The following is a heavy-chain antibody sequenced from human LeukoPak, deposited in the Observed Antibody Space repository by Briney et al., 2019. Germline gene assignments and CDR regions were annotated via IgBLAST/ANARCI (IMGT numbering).Heavy chain of an antibody. CDR1: GGSISSSSYY. V-gene: IGHV4-39*07. Sequence: SETLSLTCTVSGGSISSSSYYWGWIRQPPGKGLEWIGSIYYSGSTYYNPSLKSRVTISVDTSKNQFSLKLSSATAADTAVYYCARDFSSYEWIFDYWGQGTLVTVSS. CDR3: ARDFSSYEWIFDY. J-gene: IGHJ4*02. CDR2: IYYSGST. D-gene: IGHD3-3*01.